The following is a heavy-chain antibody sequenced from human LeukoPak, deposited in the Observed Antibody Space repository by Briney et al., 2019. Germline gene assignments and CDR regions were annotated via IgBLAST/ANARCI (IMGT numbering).Heavy chain of an antibody. CDR3: ARSRYSSGTYYFDY. V-gene: IGHV4-61*02. D-gene: IGHD3-10*01. J-gene: IGHJ4*02. CDR2: IYTSGST. Sequence: NPSETLSLTCTVSGGSISSGSYYWSWIRQPAGKGLEWIGRIYTSGSTNYNPSLKSRVTISVDTSKNQFSLKLSSVTAADTAVYYCARSRYSSGTYYFDYWGQGTLVTVSS. CDR1: GGSISSGSYY.